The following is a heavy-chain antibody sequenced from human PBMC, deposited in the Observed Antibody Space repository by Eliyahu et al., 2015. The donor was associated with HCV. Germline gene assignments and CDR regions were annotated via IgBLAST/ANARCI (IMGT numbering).Heavy chain of an antibody. CDR2: IHYSGST. J-gene: IGHJ5*02. CDR3: AXGGGGIAVAGTGGWFDP. CDR1: GGSITXYY. D-gene: IGHD6-19*01. Sequence: PGLVKPSETLSLTCTVSGGSITXYYWXWIRQPPGKGLEWIGYIHYSGSTHDNPSLKSRVTISVDTSKNQFSLRLTSLTAADTAVYYCAXGGGGIAVAGTGGWFDPWGQGTLITVSS. V-gene: IGHV4-59*01.